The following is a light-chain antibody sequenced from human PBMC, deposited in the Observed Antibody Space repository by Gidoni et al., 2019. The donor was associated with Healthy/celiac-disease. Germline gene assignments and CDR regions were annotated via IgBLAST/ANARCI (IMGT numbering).Light chain of an antibody. CDR1: KLGDKY. CDR2: QDS. Sequence: SYELTQPPSVSVSPGQTASITCSGAKLGDKYACWYQQKPGQSPVLVIYQDSKRPSGFPERFSGSNSGNTATLTISGTQAMDEADYYCQAWDSSTLVFGGGTKLTVL. J-gene: IGLJ2*01. V-gene: IGLV3-1*01. CDR3: QAWDSSTLV.